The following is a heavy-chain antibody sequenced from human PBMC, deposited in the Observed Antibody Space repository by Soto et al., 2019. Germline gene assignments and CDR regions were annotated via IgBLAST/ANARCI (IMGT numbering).Heavy chain of an antibody. J-gene: IGHJ4*02. CDR3: ASTSQGYSYGRNNFDY. CDR1: GGSISSCYYY. V-gene: IGHV4-30-4*01. CDR2: IYYSGST. D-gene: IGHD5-18*01. Sequence: TLSLTCTVSGGSISSCYYYWSWIRQPPGKGLEWIGYIYYSGSTYYNPSLKSRVTISVDTSKNQFSLKLSSVTAADTAVYYCASTSQGYSYGRNNFDYWGQGTLVTVSS.